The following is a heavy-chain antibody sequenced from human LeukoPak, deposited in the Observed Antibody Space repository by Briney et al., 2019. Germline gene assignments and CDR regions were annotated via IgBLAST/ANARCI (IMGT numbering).Heavy chain of an antibody. V-gene: IGHV4-59*01. CDR1: GGSISSYY. J-gene: IGHJ5*02. CDR3: ATLKGAPDNWFDP. Sequence: SETLSLTCTVSGGSISSYYWSWIRQPPGKGLEWIGYIYYSGATNYNPSLKSRVIISVDRSKNQFSLELSSVPAADTAVYYCATLKGAPDNWFDPWGQGTLVTVSS. CDR2: IYYSGAT.